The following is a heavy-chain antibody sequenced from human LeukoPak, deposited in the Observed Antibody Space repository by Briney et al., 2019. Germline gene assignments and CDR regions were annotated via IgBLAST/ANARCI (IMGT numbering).Heavy chain of an antibody. Sequence: GGSLRLSCAASGFTFSTCSMKWVRQAPGKALEWVSSISGSSYHIYYADSVKGRFTISRDNANNLLYLQMNSLRAEDTAVYYCARGGSSDSLDYWGQGTLVTASS. CDR1: GFTFSTCS. V-gene: IGHV3-21*01. CDR3: ARGGSSDSLDY. D-gene: IGHD3-16*01. CDR2: ISGSSYHI. J-gene: IGHJ4*02.